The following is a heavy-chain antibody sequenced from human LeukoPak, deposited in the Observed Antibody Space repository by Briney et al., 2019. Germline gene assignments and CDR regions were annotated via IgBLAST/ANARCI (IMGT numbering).Heavy chain of an antibody. CDR3: ARAANWHGDDWFDP. CDR2: MNPNSGNT. D-gene: IGHD1-1*01. Sequence: GASLKVSCKASGYTFTSYYINWVRQATGQGPEWMGWMNPNSGNTDYAQRFQGRVTMTRNTSISTAYMELSSLRSEDTAVYYCARAANWHGDDWFDPWGQGTLVTVSS. CDR1: GYTFTSYY. J-gene: IGHJ5*02. V-gene: IGHV1-8*01.